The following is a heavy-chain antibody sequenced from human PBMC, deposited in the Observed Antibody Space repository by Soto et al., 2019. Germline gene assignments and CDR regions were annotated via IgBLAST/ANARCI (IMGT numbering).Heavy chain of an antibody. Sequence: QVQLVESGGGVVQPGRSLRLSCAASGFTFSNFVMHWVRQAPGKGLEWVALMSYDGTKKYNADSEKGRFTISRENSKNTLYLQMNSLRAEDTAVYYCARGLKVGGVIKGSLEYWGQGTLVTVSS. CDR3: ARGLKVGGVIKGSLEY. CDR1: GFTFSNFV. CDR2: MSYDGTKK. J-gene: IGHJ4*02. V-gene: IGHV3-30-3*01. D-gene: IGHD3-16*01.